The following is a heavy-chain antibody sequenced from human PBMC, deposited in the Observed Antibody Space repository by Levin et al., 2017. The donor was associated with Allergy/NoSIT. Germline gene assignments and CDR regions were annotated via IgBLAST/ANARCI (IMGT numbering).Heavy chain of an antibody. CDR3: AREGGHGMDV. CDR2: IYYSGST. J-gene: IGHJ6*02. Sequence: AGGSLRLSCTVSGGSISSYYWSWIRQPPGKGLEWIGYIYYSGSTNYNPSLKSRVTISVDTSKNQFSLKLSSVTAADTAVYYCAREGGHGMDVWGQGTTVTVSS. V-gene: IGHV4-59*01. CDR1: GGSISSYY. D-gene: IGHD3-16*01.